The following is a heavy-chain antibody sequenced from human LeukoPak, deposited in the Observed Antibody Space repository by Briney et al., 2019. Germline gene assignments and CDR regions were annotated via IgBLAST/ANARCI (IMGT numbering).Heavy chain of an antibody. CDR1: GGSISSGGYY. J-gene: IGHJ4*02. V-gene: IGHV4-39*01. Sequence: SQTLSLTCAVSGGSISSGGYYWGWIRQPPGKGLEWIGSIYYSGSTYYNPSLKSRVTISVDTSKNQFSLKLSSVTAADTAVYYCARHGDGGDGYNSYYFDYWGQGTLVTVSS. CDR3: ARHGDGGDGYNSYYFDY. D-gene: IGHD5-24*01. CDR2: IYYSGST.